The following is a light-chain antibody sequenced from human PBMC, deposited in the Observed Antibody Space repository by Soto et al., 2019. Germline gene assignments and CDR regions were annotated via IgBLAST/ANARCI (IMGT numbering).Light chain of an antibody. V-gene: IGKV3-20*01. CDR2: GAS. CDR1: QRVSSSY. CDR3: QRYGSSPPFT. Sequence: EIVLTQSPGTLSLSPGERATLSCRASQRVSSSYLAWYQQKPGQAPRRLIYGASSRATGIPDRFSGSGSGTDSTLTISRLEPEDFAVYFCQRYGSSPPFTFGQGTKVEI. J-gene: IGKJ2*01.